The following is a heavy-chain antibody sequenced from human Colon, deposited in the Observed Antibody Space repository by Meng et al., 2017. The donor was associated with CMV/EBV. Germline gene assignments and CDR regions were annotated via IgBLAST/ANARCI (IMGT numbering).Heavy chain of an antibody. Sequence: LRLSCIAAGFTFSTYAMHWVRQSPGKGLEWVAVISFDGSNRYYADSLKGRFTISRDNSRNTLYLQMNSLTAEDTAVYYCVIGDDSDFWGQGTLVTVSS. CDR1: GFTFSTYA. V-gene: IGHV3-30-3*01. CDR2: ISFDGSNR. D-gene: IGHD3-16*01. J-gene: IGHJ4*02. CDR3: VIGDDSDF.